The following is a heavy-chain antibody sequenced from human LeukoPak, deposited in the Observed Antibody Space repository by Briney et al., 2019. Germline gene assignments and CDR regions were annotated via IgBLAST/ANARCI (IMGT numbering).Heavy chain of an antibody. V-gene: IGHV3-23*01. CDR3: AKVDRGISKGGGSVDY. D-gene: IGHD3-16*01. CDR1: GFTFSSYA. Sequence: GGSLRLSCAASGFTFSSYAMSWVRQAPGKGLEWVSAISGSGGSTYYADSVKGRFTISRDNSKNTLYLQMNSLRAEDTAVYYCAKVDRGISKGGGSVDYWGQGTLVTVSS. CDR2: ISGSGGST. J-gene: IGHJ4*02.